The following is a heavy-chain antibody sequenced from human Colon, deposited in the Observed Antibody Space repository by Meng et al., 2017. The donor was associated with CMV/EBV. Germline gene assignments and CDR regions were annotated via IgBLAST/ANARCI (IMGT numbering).Heavy chain of an antibody. Sequence: GESLKISCAASGFTFSSYSMNWVRQAPGKGLEWVSSISSSSSYIYYADSVKGRFTISRDNAKNSLYLQMNSLRAEDTAVYYCARSWSGYTYYFDYWGQGTLVTVSS. CDR3: ARSWSGYTYYFDY. CDR2: ISSSSSYI. D-gene: IGHD3-3*01. J-gene: IGHJ4*02. CDR1: GFTFSSYS. V-gene: IGHV3-21*01.